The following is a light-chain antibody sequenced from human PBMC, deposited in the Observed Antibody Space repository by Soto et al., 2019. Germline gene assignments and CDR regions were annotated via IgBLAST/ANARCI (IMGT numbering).Light chain of an antibody. CDR3: SSYAGNNKV. J-gene: IGLJ3*02. CDR1: SSDVGNYNY. V-gene: IGLV2-8*01. CDR2: EVN. Sequence: QSALTQPPSASGSPGQSVTISCTGTSSDVGNYNYVSWYQQHPGKVPKLRIYEVNKRPSGVHDRFSGSKSGNTASLTVSGLQAEDEADYYFSSYAGNNKVFGGGTKLPVL.